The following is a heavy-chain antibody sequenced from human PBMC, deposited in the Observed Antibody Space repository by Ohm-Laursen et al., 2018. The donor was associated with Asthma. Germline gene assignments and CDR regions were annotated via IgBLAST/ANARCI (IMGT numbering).Heavy chain of an antibody. CDR2: IHYSGSN. J-gene: IGHJ4*02. CDR1: GASISSSSYY. Sequence: SDTLSLTCTVSGASISSSSYYWAWIRQRPGKGLEWIGNIHYSGSNIYNPSLESRLSISVDTSKNQFSLNLSSVTAADTALYYCARDGRLRGSFDYWGQGTLVTVSS. D-gene: IGHD3-10*01. CDR3: ARDGRLRGSFDY. V-gene: IGHV4-39*07.